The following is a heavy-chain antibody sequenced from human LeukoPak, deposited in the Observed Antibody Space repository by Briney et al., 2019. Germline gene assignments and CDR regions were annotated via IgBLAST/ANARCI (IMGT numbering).Heavy chain of an antibody. Sequence: GASVKVSCKASGYTFTGYHMHWVRQAPGQGLKWMGRINPNSGDTNYAQKFQGRVTMTRDTSISTAYMELSRLRSDDTAVNYCARDYCSSTSCLFDYWGQGTLVTVSS. CDR2: INPNSGDT. V-gene: IGHV1-2*06. CDR3: ARDYCSSTSCLFDY. CDR1: GYTFTGYH. D-gene: IGHD2-2*01. J-gene: IGHJ4*02.